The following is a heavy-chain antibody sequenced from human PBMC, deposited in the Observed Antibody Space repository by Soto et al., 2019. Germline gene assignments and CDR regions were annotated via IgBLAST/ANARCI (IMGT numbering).Heavy chain of an antibody. V-gene: IGHV4-59*01. Sequence: PSETLSLTCTVSGGSISSNYWSWIRQPPGKGLEYIGYIYYSGSTNYNPSLKSRVTISVDTSKKQFSLKLSSVTASDTAVDYCARSLYSGSYHNWFDPWGQGTRVTVAS. CDR3: ARSLYSGSYHNWFDP. J-gene: IGHJ5*02. D-gene: IGHD1-26*01. CDR2: IYYSGST. CDR1: GGSISSNY.